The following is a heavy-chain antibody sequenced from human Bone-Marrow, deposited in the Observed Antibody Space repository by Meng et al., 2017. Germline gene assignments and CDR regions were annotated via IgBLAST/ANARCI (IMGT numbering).Heavy chain of an antibody. CDR2: INHSGST. D-gene: IGHD6-25*01. J-gene: IGHJ4*02. V-gene: IGHV4-34*01. CDR1: GGSFSGYY. Sequence: SQTRSLTCAVYGGSFSGYYWSWIRQPPGKGLEWIGEINHSGSTNYNPSLKSRVTISVDTSKNQFSLKLSSVTAADTAVYYCARTRVLQRFDYWGQGTLVTVSS. CDR3: ARTRVLQRFDY.